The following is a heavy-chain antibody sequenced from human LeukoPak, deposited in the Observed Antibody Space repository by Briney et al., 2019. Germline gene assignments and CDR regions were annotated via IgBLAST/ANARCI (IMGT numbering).Heavy chain of an antibody. CDR1: GGSISSYY. D-gene: IGHD3-22*01. J-gene: IGHJ3*02. Sequence: PSETLSLTCTVSGGSISSYYWGWVRQPPGKGLEWIGFVYYTGSTNYNPSLKSRVTISVDTSKNQFSLKLSSVTAADTAVYYCSSWNYYDSSGLAVFDTWGQGTMVTVSS. CDR3: SSWNYYDSSGLAVFDT. V-gene: IGHV4-59*01. CDR2: VYYTGST.